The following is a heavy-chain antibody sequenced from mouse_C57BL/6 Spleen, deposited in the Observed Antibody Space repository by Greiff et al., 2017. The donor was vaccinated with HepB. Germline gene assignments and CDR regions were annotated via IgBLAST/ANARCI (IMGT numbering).Heavy chain of an antibody. D-gene: IGHD1-1*01. CDR2: INPNNGGT. J-gene: IGHJ3*01. V-gene: IGHV1-22*01. Sequence: EVQLQQSGPELVKPGASVKMSCKASGYTFTDYNMHWVKQSHGKSLEWIGYINPNNGGTSYNQKFKGKATLTVNKSSSTAYMELRSLTSEDSAVYYCASPNYYGSSYLFAYWGQGTLVTVSA. CDR1: GYTFTDYN. CDR3: ASPNYYGSSYLFAY.